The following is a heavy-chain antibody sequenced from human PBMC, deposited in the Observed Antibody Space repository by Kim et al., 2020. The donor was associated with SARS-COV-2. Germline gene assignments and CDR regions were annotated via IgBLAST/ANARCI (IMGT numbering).Heavy chain of an antibody. CDR1: GFTFSSHA. J-gene: IGHJ4*02. V-gene: IGHV3-23*01. Sequence: GGSLRLSCVDSGFTFSSHAMNWVRQAPGKGLEWVAGIKTEGGDAFSADSLTGRVSFSRASDDWELYLQMNSLRADTTATSYCSNGPVAHWGQGNLVTVSS. CDR2: IKTEGGDA. CDR3: SNGPVAH. D-gene: IGHD2-21*01.